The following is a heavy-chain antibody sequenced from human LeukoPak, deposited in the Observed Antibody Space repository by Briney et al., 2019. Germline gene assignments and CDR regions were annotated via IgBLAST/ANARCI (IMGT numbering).Heavy chain of an antibody. CDR2: IKQDGSEK. Sequence: GGSLRLSCAASGFTFRSYWMSWVRQAPGTGLEWVANIKQDGSEKQYVESVKGRFTISRDNAKNSLYLQMNSLRDEDTAVYYCARVGREQQLVFYYYMGVWGKGTTVTVSS. J-gene: IGHJ6*03. CDR1: GFTFRSYW. D-gene: IGHD6-13*01. CDR3: ARVGREQQLVFYYYMGV. V-gene: IGHV3-7*01.